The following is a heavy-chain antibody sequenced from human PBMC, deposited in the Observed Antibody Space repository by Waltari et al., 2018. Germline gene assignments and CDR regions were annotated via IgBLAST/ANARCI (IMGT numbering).Heavy chain of an antibody. J-gene: IGHJ6*03. CDR1: GFSFYSYG. CDR2: INYNGDDQ. D-gene: IGHD1-26*01. Sequence: QVQLVESGGGVVQPGGSLRLSCAASGFSFYSYGIHWVRQAPGKGLEWVACINYNGDDQYYTDSVKGRFTISRDNSKDTVYLQMNRLRPEDTAVYYCAKVGMKWGLLSVGYYMDVWGKGTTVTISS. V-gene: IGHV3-30*02. CDR3: AKVGMKWGLLSVGYYMDV.